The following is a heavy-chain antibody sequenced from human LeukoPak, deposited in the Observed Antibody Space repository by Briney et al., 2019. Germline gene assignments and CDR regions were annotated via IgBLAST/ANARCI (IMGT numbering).Heavy chain of an antibody. CDR2: ISYDGSNK. J-gene: IGHJ4*02. CDR3: AGRAGDWFHFDY. CDR1: GFTFSSYG. D-gene: IGHD7-27*01. Sequence: SGGSLRLSCAASGFTFSSYGMHWVRQAPGKGPEWVAVISYDGSNKYYADSVKGRFTISRDNSKNTLYLQMNSLRAEDTAVYYCAGRAGDWFHFDYWGQGTLVTVSS. V-gene: IGHV3-30*03.